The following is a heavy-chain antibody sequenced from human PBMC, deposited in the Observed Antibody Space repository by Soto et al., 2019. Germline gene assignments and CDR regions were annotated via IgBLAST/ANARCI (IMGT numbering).Heavy chain of an antibody. V-gene: IGHV3-7*01. CDR3: ARAFS. J-gene: IGHJ4*02. CDR2: IKPDGSEK. Sequence: EVQLVESGGGLVQPGGSLRLSCAASGLTFSSSWMSWVRQAPGKGLEWVAKIKPDGSEKSYVDSVKGRFTISRDNAKNSLYLQMNSLRAVDTAVYYCARAFSWGQGTLVSVSS. CDR1: GLTFSSSW.